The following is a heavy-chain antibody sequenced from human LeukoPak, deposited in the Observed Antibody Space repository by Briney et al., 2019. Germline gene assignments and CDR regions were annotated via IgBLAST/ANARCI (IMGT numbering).Heavy chain of an antibody. CDR1: GFTFSSYA. CDR3: ARGEDIVVVPAAGYFDY. D-gene: IGHD2-2*01. J-gene: IGHJ4*02. CDR2: ISYDGSNK. V-gene: IGHV3-30-3*01. Sequence: GGSLRLSCAASGFTFSSYAMHWVRQAPGKGLEWVAVISYDGSNKYYADSVKGRFTISRDNSKNTLYLQMNSLRAEDTAVYNCARGEDIVVVPAAGYFDYWGQGTLVTVSS.